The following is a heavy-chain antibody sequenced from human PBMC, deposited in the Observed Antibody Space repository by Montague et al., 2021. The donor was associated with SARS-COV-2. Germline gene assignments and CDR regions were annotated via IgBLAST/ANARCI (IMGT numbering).Heavy chain of an antibody. CDR3: ARVPSRLLFGPRYYGIDV. D-gene: IGHD3/OR15-3a*01. CDR1: GGSLSGYY. Sequence: SETLSLTCAVYGGSLSGYYWSWIRQPPGEGLEWIAEISHSGSTSYNPSLKSRVTISIDTSKNQFSLKLSSATAADTAVYYCARVPSRLLFGPRYYGIDVWGQGTSVTVSS. CDR2: ISHSGST. V-gene: IGHV4-34*01. J-gene: IGHJ6*02.